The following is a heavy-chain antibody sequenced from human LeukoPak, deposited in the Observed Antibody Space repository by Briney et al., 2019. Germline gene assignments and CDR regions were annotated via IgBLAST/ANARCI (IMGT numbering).Heavy chain of an antibody. J-gene: IGHJ4*01. Sequence: GGSLRLSCTTSGFTFDFYAMHWVRQAPDKGLEWVAVMSYDGRYRYYADSAKGRFTISRDNSKRTLYLEMSSLRPEDTALYYCARSELYYGSESYYHLDYWGHGTLVTVSS. CDR3: ARSELYYGSESYYHLDY. CDR2: MSYDGRYR. D-gene: IGHD3-10*01. V-gene: IGHV3-30*03. CDR1: GFTFDFYA.